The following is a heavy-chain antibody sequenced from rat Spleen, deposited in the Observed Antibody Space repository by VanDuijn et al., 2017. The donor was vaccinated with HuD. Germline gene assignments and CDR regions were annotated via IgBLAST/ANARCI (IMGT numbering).Heavy chain of an antibody. CDR1: GFSLISNS. V-gene: IGHV2-13*01. J-gene: IGHJ1*01. D-gene: IGHD2-7*01. Sequence: QVQLKESGPGLVQPSQTLSLTCTVSGFSLISNSVHWVRQPPGKGLEWMGVIWGNGHANYNSPLKSRLSISRDTSKSQVFLKVNSLRSEDTATYYCVRQGYLRDWYFDFWGPGTMVTVSS. CDR2: IWGNGHA. CDR3: VRQGYLRDWYFDF.